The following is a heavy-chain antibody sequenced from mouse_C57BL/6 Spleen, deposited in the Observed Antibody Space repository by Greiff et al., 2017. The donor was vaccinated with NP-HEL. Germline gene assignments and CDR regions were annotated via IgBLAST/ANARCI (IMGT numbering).Heavy chain of an antibody. V-gene: IGHV1-39*01. J-gene: IGHJ4*01. CDR1: GYSFTDYN. CDR3: ARRGSSGPYYAMDY. Sequence: VQLQQSGPELVKPGASVKISCKASGYSFTDYNMNWVKQSNGKSLEWIGVINPNYGTTSYNQKFKGKATLTVDQSSSTAYMQRNSLTSEDSAVYYCARRGSSGPYYAMDYWGQGTSVTVSS. D-gene: IGHD3-2*02. CDR2: INPNYGTT.